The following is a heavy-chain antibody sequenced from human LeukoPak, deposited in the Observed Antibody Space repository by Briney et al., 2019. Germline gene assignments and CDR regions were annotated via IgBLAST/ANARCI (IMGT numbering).Heavy chain of an antibody. J-gene: IGHJ2*01. CDR3: AKEGGDDRYFHF. D-gene: IGHD3-10*01. Sequence: TSETLSLTCTVSGGSISHSYWSWIRRPPGKGLEWIGYFYNSGITNFNPSLKSRVSISVDTSKNQFSLRLTSVTAADTAVYYCAKEGGDDRYFHFWGRGTLVTVFS. V-gene: IGHV4-59*03. CDR1: GGSISHSY. CDR2: FYNSGIT.